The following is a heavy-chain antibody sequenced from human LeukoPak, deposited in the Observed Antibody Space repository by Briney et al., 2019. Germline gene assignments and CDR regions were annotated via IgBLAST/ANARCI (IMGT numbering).Heavy chain of an antibody. CDR2: ISSSSSYI. CDR3: ARARIVGAMGPWFDP. CDR1: GFTFSSYS. D-gene: IGHD1-26*01. Sequence: GGSLRLSCAASGFTFSSYSMTWVRQAPRKGLEWVSSISSSSSYIYYADSVKGRFTISRDNAKNSLYLQMNSLRAEDTAVYYCARARIVGAMGPWFDPWGQGTLVTVSS. V-gene: IGHV3-21*01. J-gene: IGHJ5*02.